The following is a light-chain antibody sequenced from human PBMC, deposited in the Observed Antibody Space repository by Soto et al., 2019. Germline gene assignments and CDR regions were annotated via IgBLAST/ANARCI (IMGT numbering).Light chain of an antibody. Sequence: LQKSRDTRSFSQAERATLSFRASQTVSSNYLAWCQQRPGQAPRLLIYGASTRAAGIPDRFSGSGSGTDFTLTITRLEPEDSAVYFCQHYTGPPTTFGQGTRPAI. CDR2: GAS. J-gene: IGKJ5*01. V-gene: IGKV3-20*01. CDR3: QHYTGPPTT. CDR1: QTVSSNY.